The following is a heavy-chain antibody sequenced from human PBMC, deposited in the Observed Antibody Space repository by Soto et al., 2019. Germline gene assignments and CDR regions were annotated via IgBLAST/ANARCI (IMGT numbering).Heavy chain of an antibody. Sequence: ASVKVSCKASGYTFTSYYMHWVRQAPGQGLEWMGIINPSGGSTRYAQKFQGRVTKTRDTSTSTVYMELSSLRSEDTAVYYCARYAGAYYDFWSGYSNYFDYWGQGTLVTVSS. CDR1: GYTFTSYY. D-gene: IGHD3-3*01. CDR2: INPSGGST. CDR3: ARYAGAYYDFWSGYSNYFDY. J-gene: IGHJ4*02. V-gene: IGHV1-46*01.